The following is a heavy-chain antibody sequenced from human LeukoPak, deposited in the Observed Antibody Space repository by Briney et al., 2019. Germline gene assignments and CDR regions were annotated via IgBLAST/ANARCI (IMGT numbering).Heavy chain of an antibody. CDR3: ARAKFDSSGYYYRGFDI. D-gene: IGHD3-22*01. J-gene: IGHJ3*02. Sequence: GALRLSCAASGFTFSSYSMNWVRQAPGKGLEWVSYISSSGSTIYYADSVKGRFTISRDNAKNSLYLQMNSLRAEDTAVYYCARAKFDSSGYYYRGFDIWGQGTMVTVSS. CDR1: GFTFSSYS. CDR2: ISSSGSTI. V-gene: IGHV3-48*04.